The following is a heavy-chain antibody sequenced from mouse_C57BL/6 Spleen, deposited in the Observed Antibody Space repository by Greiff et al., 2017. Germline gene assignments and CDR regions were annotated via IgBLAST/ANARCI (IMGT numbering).Heavy chain of an antibody. CDR2: IDPSDSET. D-gene: IGHD2-3*01. CDR1: GYTFTSYW. CDR3: ARAGDGYPYYFDY. V-gene: IGHV1-52*01. J-gene: IGHJ2*01. Sequence: VQLQQPGAELVRPGSSVKLSCKASGYTFTSYWMHWVKQRPIQGLEWIGNIDPSDSETQYNQKFKEKATLTVDKSASTAYMQLSSLTSEDSAVYYCARAGDGYPYYFDYWGQGTTLTFSS.